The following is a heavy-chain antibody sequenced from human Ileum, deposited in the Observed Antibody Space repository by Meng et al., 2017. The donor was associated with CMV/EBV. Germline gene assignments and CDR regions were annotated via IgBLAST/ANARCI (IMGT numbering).Heavy chain of an antibody. D-gene: IGHD3-10*01. CDR2: IYYSGST. CDR1: GGSISSCSYY. CDR3: ARVGAMVRGPHFDY. J-gene: IGHJ4*02. V-gene: IGHV4-39*07. Sequence: LPLQVSGPGLCNPSETLPLTSAGSGGSISSCSYYWVWLRQPPGKGLEWIGSIYYSGSTYYHPSLKSRVTISVDTSKPQFSLKLSSVTAADTAVYYCARVGAMVRGPHFDYWGQGTLVTVSS.